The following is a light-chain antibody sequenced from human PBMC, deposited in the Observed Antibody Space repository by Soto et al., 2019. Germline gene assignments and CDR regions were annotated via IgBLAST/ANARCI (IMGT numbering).Light chain of an antibody. J-gene: IGKJ2*02. CDR1: QSVSSSY. Sequence: EIVLTQSPGTLSLSPGERATLSCRASQSVSSSYLAWYQQKPGQAPRLLIYGASSRATGIPDRFSGSGSGTDFTLTISRLEPEDFAVYYCQQYSNRPCTLGLGTKLEIK. V-gene: IGKV3-20*01. CDR3: QQYSNRPCT. CDR2: GAS.